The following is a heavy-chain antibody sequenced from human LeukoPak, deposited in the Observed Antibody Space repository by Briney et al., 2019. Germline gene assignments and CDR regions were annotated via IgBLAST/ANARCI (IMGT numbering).Heavy chain of an antibody. Sequence: PSETLSLTCTVSGGSISSSSYYWGWIRQPPGKGLEWIGSIYYSGSTYYNPSLKSRVTMSVDTSKNQFSLKLSSVTAADTAVYYCARGRGSYYYYYMDVWGKGTTVTVSS. J-gene: IGHJ6*03. CDR1: GGSISSSSYY. CDR2: IYYSGST. V-gene: IGHV4-39*07. CDR3: ARGRGSYYYYYMDV. D-gene: IGHD1-26*01.